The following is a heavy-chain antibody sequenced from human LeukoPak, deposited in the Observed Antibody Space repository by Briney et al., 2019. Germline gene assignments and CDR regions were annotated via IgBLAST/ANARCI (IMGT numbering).Heavy chain of an antibody. CDR2: FDPEDGET. Sequence: ASVNVSCKVSGYTLTELSMHWVRQAPGKGLEWMGGFDPEDGETIYAQKFQGRATMTEDTSTDTAYMELSSLRSEDTAVYYCATGYSSSWDVSNYYFDYWGQGTLVTVSS. J-gene: IGHJ4*02. CDR3: ATGYSSSWDVSNYYFDY. D-gene: IGHD6-13*01. CDR1: GYTLTELS. V-gene: IGHV1-24*01.